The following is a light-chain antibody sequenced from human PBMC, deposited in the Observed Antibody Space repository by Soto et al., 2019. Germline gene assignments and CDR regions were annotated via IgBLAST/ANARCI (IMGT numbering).Light chain of an antibody. CDR1: SSDVGGYNY. V-gene: IGLV2-14*01. Sequence: QSALTQPASVAGSPRQSITISCTGTSSDVGGYNYVSWYQQHPGKAPKLMIYEVSNRPSGVSNRFSGSKSGNTASLTISGLQAEDEADYYCCSYTRSSTVVFGGGTKLTVL. CDR2: EVS. CDR3: CSYTRSSTVV. J-gene: IGLJ2*01.